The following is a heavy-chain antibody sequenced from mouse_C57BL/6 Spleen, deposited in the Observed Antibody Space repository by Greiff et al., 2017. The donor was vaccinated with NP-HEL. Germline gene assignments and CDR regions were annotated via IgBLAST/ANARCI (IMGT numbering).Heavy chain of an antibody. J-gene: IGHJ2*01. CDR1: GYTFTSYG. CDR2: IYPRSGNT. CDR3: ARGAMVPYFDY. Sequence: QVQLKQSGAELARPGASVKLSCKASGYTFTSYGISWVKQRTGQGLEWIGEIYPRSGNTYYNEKFKGKATLTADKSSSTAYMELRSLTSEDSAVYFCARGAMVPYFDYWGQGTTLTVSS. V-gene: IGHV1-81*01. D-gene: IGHD2-1*01.